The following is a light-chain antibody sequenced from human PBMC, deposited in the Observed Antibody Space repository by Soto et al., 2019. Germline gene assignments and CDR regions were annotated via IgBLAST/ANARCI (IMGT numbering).Light chain of an antibody. CDR3: QQSYRNPVT. Sequence: DIQMTQSPSSLSASVGDRVTITCRANQTISTYLHWYQQKPGKAPNLLIYAASILQGGVPSRFSGSVSGTDFSLTISSLQPEDFATYYCQQSYRNPVTFVPGTKVDIK. CDR2: AAS. J-gene: IGKJ3*01. CDR1: QTISTY. V-gene: IGKV1-39*01.